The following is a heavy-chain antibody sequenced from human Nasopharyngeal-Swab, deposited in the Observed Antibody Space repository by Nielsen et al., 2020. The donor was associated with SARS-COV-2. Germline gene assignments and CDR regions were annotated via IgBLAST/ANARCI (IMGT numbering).Heavy chain of an antibody. D-gene: IGHD3-22*01. Sequence: SVKVSCKASGCTFSSYAISWVRPAPGQGLEWMGGIIPIFGTANYAQKFQDRVTITADESTSTAYMELSSLRSEDTAVYYCARDLYYDSSGHWYYYYGMDVWGQGTTVTVSS. CDR3: ARDLYYDSSGHWYYYYGMDV. CDR2: IIPIFGTA. V-gene: IGHV1-69*13. J-gene: IGHJ6*02. CDR1: GCTFSSYA.